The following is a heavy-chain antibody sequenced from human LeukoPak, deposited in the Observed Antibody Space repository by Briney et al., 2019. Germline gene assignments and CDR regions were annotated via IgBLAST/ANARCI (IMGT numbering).Heavy chain of an antibody. J-gene: IGHJ4*02. D-gene: IGHD4-11*01. Sequence: GGSLRLSCAASGFTVSSNYMSWVRQAPGKGLEWVSVIYSGGSTYYADSVKGRFTISRDNSKNTLYLQMNSLRAEDTAVYYCARDRDYSNFCDYWGQGTLVTVSS. CDR3: ARDRDYSNFCDY. CDR2: IYSGGST. V-gene: IGHV3-53*01. CDR1: GFTVSSNY.